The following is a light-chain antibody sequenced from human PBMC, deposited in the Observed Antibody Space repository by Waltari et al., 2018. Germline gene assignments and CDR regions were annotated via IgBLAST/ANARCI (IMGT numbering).Light chain of an antibody. J-gene: IGLJ3*02. CDR3: SSFTSSSTWV. CDR1: TSDLGGYNY. CDR2: DVS. V-gene: IGLV2-14*01. Sequence: QSALTQPASVSGSPGQSITISCTGTTSDLGGYNYVSWYQQHPGKAPKLRIYDVSSRPSGVSNRFSGSTSGNTASLIISGLQAEDEADYYCSSFTSSSTWVFGGGTKLTVL.